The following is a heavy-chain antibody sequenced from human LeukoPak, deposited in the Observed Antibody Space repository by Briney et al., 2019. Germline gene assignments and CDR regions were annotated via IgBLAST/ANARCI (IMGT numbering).Heavy chain of an antibody. V-gene: IGHV3-23*01. CDR3: ARSRYTRGPIYYYYGMDV. CDR2: IIGSGGNT. D-gene: IGHD2-2*02. Sequence: GGSLRLSCAASGFTFSIYAMSWVRQAPGKGLDWVSTIIGSGGNTYYAGSVKGRFTISRDNAKNSLYLQMNSLRAEDTAVYYCARSRYTRGPIYYYYGMDVWGQGTTVTVSS. CDR1: GFTFSIYA. J-gene: IGHJ6*02.